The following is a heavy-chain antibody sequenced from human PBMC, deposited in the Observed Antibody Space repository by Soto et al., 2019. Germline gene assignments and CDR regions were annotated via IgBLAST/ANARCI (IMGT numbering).Heavy chain of an antibody. D-gene: IGHD2-15*01. CDR2: IIPILGIA. V-gene: IGHV1-69*08. J-gene: IGHJ6*02. CDR3: ERDPEYCSGGSCYSGDYYYGMDV. CDR1: GGTFSSYT. Sequence: QVQLVQSGAEVKKPGSSVKVSCKASGGTFSSYTISWVRQAPGQGLEWMGRIIPILGIANYAQKFQGRVTITADKSTSTAYMELSSLRSEGTAVYYCERDPEYCSGGSCYSGDYYYGMDVWGQGTTVTVSS.